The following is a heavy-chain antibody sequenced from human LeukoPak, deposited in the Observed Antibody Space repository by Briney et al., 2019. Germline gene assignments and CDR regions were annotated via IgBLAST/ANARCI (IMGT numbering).Heavy chain of an antibody. J-gene: IGHJ5*02. CDR3: AKGVAVAGTEGWFDP. D-gene: IGHD6-19*01. V-gene: IGHV3-48*03. CDR1: GFTFSSYE. CDR2: ISSSGSTI. Sequence: GGSLRLSCAASGFTFSSYEMNWVRQAPGKGLEWVSYISSSGSTIYYADSVKGRFTISRDNSKNTLYLQMNSLRAEDTAVYYCAKGVAVAGTEGWFDPWGQGTLVTVSS.